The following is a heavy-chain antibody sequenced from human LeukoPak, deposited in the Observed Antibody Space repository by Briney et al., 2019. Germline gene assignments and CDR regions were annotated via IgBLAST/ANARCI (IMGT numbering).Heavy chain of an antibody. Sequence: GGSLRLSCAASGFTFSSYWMSWVRPAPGNGLEWVSVIYSGGRTYYEASVKGRFTISRDNSKNTLYLQMNSLRAEDTAVYYCASLTYFLDFWGGGALVSVSS. CDR2: IYSGGRT. CDR1: GFTFSSYW. CDR3: ASLTYFLDF. J-gene: IGHJ4*02. V-gene: IGHV3-66*01.